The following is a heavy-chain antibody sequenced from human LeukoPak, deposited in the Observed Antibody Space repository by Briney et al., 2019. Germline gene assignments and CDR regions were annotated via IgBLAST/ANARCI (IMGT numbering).Heavy chain of an antibody. CDR1: GFTFDDHA. J-gene: IGHJ4*02. V-gene: IGHV3-9*01. CDR3: ARLGPASSGWPESFDY. Sequence: GGSLRLSCAASGFTFDDHAMHWVRQAPGKGLEWVSGISWNSGSIGYADSVKGRFTISRDNAKNSLDLQMNSLRVEDTAVYYCARLGPASSGWPESFDYWGQGTLVTVSS. D-gene: IGHD6-19*01. CDR2: ISWNSGSI.